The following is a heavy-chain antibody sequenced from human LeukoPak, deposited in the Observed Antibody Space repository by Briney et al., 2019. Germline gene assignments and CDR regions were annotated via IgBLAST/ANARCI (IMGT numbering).Heavy chain of an antibody. CDR2: IYYSGST. CDR1: GGSISSYY. J-gene: IGHJ3*02. V-gene: IGHV4-59*01. D-gene: IGHD6-19*01. CDR3: AREVLSSGWYSGDAFDI. Sequence: SETLSLTCTVYGGSISSYYWSWIRQPPGKGLEWIGYIYYSGSTNYNPSLKSRVTISVDTSKNQFSLKLSSVTAADTAVYYCAREVLSSGWYSGDAFDIWGQGTMVTVSS.